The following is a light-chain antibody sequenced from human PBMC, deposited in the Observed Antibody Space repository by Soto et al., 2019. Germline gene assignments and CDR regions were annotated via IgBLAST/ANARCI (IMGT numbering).Light chain of an antibody. J-gene: IGKJ4*01. CDR3: QQYNNWPPVT. Sequence: EIVMTPSPATLSLSPCERATLSSRASQSVRGNLAWYQQKPGQSPRLLIYGASTRATGVPARFSGSGFGTEFALTISTLQSEDFAVYYCQQYNNWPPVTFGGGTKVDI. CDR1: QSVRGN. CDR2: GAS. V-gene: IGKV3-15*01.